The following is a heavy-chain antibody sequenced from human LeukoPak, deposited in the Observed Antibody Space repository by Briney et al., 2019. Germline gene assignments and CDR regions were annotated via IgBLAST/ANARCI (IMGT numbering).Heavy chain of an antibody. D-gene: IGHD3-10*01. Sequence: PSETLSLTCTVSGGSISSSSYYWGWIRQPPGKGLEWIGYISTRGSTYYNPSLQSRVTISVDTSTNQFALKVTSVTAADTAVYFCARDELRYNYYASTWGQGILVSVSS. CDR1: GGSISSSSYY. J-gene: IGHJ4*02. CDR3: ARDELRYNYYAST. CDR2: ISTRGST. V-gene: IGHV4-39*06.